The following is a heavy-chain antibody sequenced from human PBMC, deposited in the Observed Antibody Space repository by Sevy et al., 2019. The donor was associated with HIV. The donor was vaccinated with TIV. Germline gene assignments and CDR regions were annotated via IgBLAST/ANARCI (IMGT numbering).Heavy chain of an antibody. CDR1: GFTFTSYA. D-gene: IGHD6-13*01. Sequence: GGSLRLSCAASGFTFTSYAMSWVRQAPGKGLEWVSGISGSGATTYYADSVKGRFTISGDNSKNALYLQLNSLRAEDTAAYYCAKMFRLAVAGRFDYWGQGALVTVSS. J-gene: IGHJ4*02. CDR2: ISGSGATT. CDR3: AKMFRLAVAGRFDY. V-gene: IGHV3-23*01.